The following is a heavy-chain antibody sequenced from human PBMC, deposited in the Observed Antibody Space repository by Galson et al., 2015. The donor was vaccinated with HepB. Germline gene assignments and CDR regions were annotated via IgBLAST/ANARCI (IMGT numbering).Heavy chain of an antibody. CDR3: AREGIVVVPAPETLGYYYYYMDV. V-gene: IGHV3-21*01. Sequence: SLRLSCAASGFTFSNAWMSWVRQAPGKGLEWVSSISSSSSYIYYADSVKGRFTISRDNAKNSLYLQMNSLRAEDTAVYYCAREGIVVVPAPETLGYYYYYMDVWGKGTTVTVSS. J-gene: IGHJ6*03. CDR2: ISSSSSYI. CDR1: GFTFSNAW. D-gene: IGHD2-2*01.